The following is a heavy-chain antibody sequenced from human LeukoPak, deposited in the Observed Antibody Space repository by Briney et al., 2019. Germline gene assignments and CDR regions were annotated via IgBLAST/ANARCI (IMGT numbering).Heavy chain of an antibody. CDR3: ARGRYCSSTSCPLGS. CDR1: GFTFSSYS. J-gene: IGHJ5*02. CDR2: ISSSSSTI. D-gene: IGHD2-2*01. V-gene: IGHV3-48*04. Sequence: TGGSLRLSCAASGFTFSSYSMNWVRQAPGKGLEWVSYISSSSSTIYYADSVKGRFTISRDNAKNSLYLQMNSLRAEDTAVYYCARGRYCSSTSCPLGSWGQETLVTVSS.